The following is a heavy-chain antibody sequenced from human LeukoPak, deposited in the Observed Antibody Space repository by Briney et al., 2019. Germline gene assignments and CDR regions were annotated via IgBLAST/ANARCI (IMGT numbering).Heavy chain of an antibody. D-gene: IGHD6-6*01. V-gene: IGHV4-59*11. J-gene: IGHJ5*01. Sequence: SETLSLTCTVSGGSISSHYWSWIRQPPGKGLEWIGYIYYSGSTNYNPSLKSRVTISVDTSKNQFSLKLSSVTAADTAVYYCARSIAARYNWFDSWGQGTLVTVSS. CDR1: GGSISSHY. CDR3: ARSIAARYNWFDS. CDR2: IYYSGST.